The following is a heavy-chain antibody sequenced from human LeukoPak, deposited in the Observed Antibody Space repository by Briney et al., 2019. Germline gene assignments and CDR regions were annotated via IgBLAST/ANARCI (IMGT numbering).Heavy chain of an antibody. CDR1: GFTFSSYS. V-gene: IGHV3-48*02. CDR3: AMTLPRAGTHFDY. J-gene: IGHJ4*02. D-gene: IGHD6-13*01. Sequence: GGSLRLSCAASGFTFSSYSMNWVRQAPGKGLEWVSYISSSSGAISYTDSMKGRFTISRDNAKNSLYLQMNSLRDEDTAVYHCAMTLPRAGTHFDYWGQGTLVTVSS. CDR2: ISSSSGAI.